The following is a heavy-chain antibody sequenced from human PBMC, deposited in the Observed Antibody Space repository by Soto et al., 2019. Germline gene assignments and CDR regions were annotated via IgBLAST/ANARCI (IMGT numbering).Heavy chain of an antibody. Sequence: GGSLRLSCAASGFTFSYYYMSWIRQAPGKGLEWVSYISSSGSTIYYADSVKGRFTISRDNAKNSLYLQMNSLRAEDTAVYYCARGHSITMIVVVGIIDYWGQGTLVTVSS. CDR1: GFTFSYYY. CDR3: ARGHSITMIVVVGIIDY. CDR2: ISSSGSTI. J-gene: IGHJ4*02. D-gene: IGHD3-22*01. V-gene: IGHV3-11*01.